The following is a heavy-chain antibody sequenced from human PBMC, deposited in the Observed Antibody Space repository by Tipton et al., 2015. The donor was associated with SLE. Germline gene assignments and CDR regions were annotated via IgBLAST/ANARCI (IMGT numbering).Heavy chain of an antibody. CDR1: GGSFSGYY. V-gene: IGHV4-34*01. J-gene: IGHJ3*02. CDR2: LNHSGST. D-gene: IGHD1-26*01. CDR3: ARDRIVGTKGAFDI. Sequence: TLSLTCAVYGGSFSGYYWSWIRQPPGKGLEWIGELNHSGSTNYNPSLKSRVTISVDTSKNQFSLKLRSVTAADTAAYYCARDRIVGTKGAFDIWGQGTMVTVSS.